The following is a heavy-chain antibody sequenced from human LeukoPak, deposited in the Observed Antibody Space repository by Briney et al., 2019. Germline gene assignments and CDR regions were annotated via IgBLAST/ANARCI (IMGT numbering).Heavy chain of an antibody. CDR1: GFTFSSYW. V-gene: IGHV3-7*01. D-gene: IGHD1-26*01. CDR2: IKKDGNEK. J-gene: IGHJ4*02. CDR3: ARDGGPVGATPPGFDY. Sequence: PGRSLRLSCAASGFTFSSYWMSWVRQAPGKGLEWVANIKKDGNEKYYVDSVKGRFTISRDNAKNSLYLQMSSLRAEDTAVYYCARDGGPVGATPPGFDYWGQGTLVTVSS.